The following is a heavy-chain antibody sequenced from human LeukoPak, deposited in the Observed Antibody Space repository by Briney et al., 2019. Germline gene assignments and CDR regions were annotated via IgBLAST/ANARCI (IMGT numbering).Heavy chain of an antibody. D-gene: IGHD3-16*01. J-gene: IGHJ4*02. CDR3: ARDPLTYYDYVWGSQRGYFVY. Sequence: ASVKVSCKASGYTFTSYYMHWVRQAPGQGLEWMGIINPSGGSTSYAQKFQGRVTMTRDTSTSTVYMELSSLRSEDTAVYYCARDPLTYYDYVWGSQRGYFVYWGQGTLVTVSS. V-gene: IGHV1-46*01. CDR1: GYTFTSYY. CDR2: INPSGGST.